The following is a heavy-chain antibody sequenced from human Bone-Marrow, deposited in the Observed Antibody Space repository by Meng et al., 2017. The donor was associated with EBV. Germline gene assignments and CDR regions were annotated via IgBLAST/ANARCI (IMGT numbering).Heavy chain of an antibody. CDR2: LIPMLGAP. CDR3: ASESGRGYTPDY. V-gene: IGHV1-69*06. D-gene: IGHD3-10*01. CDR1: GGTFSSDA. Sequence: QGQLVEVGAEVKKPGSSGEVSRKTSGGTFSSDAISWVRQAPGQGLEWMGGLIPMLGAPNYAQKFQDRVTIIADKSTSIHYMELSSLRSDDTAVYYCASESGRGYTPDYWGRGTLVTVSS. J-gene: IGHJ4*02.